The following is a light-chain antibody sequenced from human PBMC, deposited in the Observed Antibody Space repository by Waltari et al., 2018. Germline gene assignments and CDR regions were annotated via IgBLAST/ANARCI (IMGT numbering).Light chain of an antibody. CDR3: SSYRSSSTV. CDR2: DVS. J-gene: IGLJ2*01. CDR1: RSDVGGYNY. V-gene: IGLV2-14*03. Sequence: QSALTQPASVSGSPGQSITISCPGTRSDVGGYNYVSWYQQHPGKAPKLMIYDVSYRPSGVSNRFSGSKSGNTASLTISGLQAEDEADYYCSSYRSSSTVFGGGTKLTVL.